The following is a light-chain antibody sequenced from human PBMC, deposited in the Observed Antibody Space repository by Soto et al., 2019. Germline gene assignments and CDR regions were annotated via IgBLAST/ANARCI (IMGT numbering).Light chain of an antibody. V-gene: IGLV2-14*01. CDR3: TSYTSSTTNYV. J-gene: IGLJ1*01. CDR1: SSDIGGCNY. Sequence: QSALTQPASVSGSPGQSITFSCTGTSSDIGGCNYVSWYQQHPGKAPKLMIYEVSNRPSGVSDRFSGSKSGNTASLTISGLQAEDEADYYCTSYTSSTTNYVFGTGTKLTVL. CDR2: EVS.